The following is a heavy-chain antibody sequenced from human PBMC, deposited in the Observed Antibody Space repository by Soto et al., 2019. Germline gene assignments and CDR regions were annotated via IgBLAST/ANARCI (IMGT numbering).Heavy chain of an antibody. Sequence: QITLKESGPPLVKPTQPLTLTCTFSGFSLSSTRMAVGWIRQPPGKALEWLALIYWDDDKRYSPFLKSRLTITNDTSKNQVVLTMSNMDPVDTARYYCAHIVVAGLGYYFDYWGQGTLVTVSS. CDR3: AHIVVAGLGYYFDY. V-gene: IGHV2-5*02. CDR2: IYWDDDK. J-gene: IGHJ4*02. D-gene: IGHD6-19*01. CDR1: GFSLSSTRMA.